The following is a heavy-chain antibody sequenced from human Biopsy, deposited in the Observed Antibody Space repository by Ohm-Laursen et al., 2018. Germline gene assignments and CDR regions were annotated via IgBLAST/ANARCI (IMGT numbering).Heavy chain of an antibody. J-gene: IGHJ5*02. CDR1: GYTLTELS. CDR2: FAPENGKT. Sequence: GASVRLSCKVSGYTLTELSMHWVRQAPGKGLEWMGGFAPENGKTVYTQNFQARVSMTEDTSTDTACMELRSLRSEDTAVYYCARGDYFDSNGYFWFDPWGQGTLVTVSS. V-gene: IGHV1-24*01. D-gene: IGHD3-22*01. CDR3: ARGDYFDSNGYFWFDP.